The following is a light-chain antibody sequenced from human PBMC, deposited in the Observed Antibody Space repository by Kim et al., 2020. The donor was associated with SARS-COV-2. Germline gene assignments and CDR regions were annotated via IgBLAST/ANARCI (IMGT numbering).Light chain of an antibody. CDR2: WAS. CDR1: QTVLYNSNNKNY. CDR3: QQYYSTPPS. V-gene: IGKV4-1*01. Sequence: RPTPNCKSSQTVLYNSNNKNYLAWYQQKPGQAPKLLIYWASIRESGVSDRFSGSGSETDFTLTISSLQAEDVAVYYCQQYYSTPPSFGQGTKLEI. J-gene: IGKJ2*03.